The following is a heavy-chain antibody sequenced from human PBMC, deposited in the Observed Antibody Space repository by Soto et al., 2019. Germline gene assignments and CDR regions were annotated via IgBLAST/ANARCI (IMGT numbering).Heavy chain of an antibody. J-gene: IGHJ6*02. CDR3: ARESGYDWDDYYYGMDV. CDR1: GFTFSSYS. V-gene: IGHV3-48*02. CDR2: ISSSSSTI. D-gene: IGHD5-12*01. Sequence: EVQLVESGGGLVQPGGSLRLSCAASGFTFSSYSMNWVRQAPGKGLEWVSYISSSSSTIYYADSVKGRFTISRDNAKNSLYLQMNSLRDEDTSVYYCARESGYDWDDYYYGMDVWGQCTTVTVSS.